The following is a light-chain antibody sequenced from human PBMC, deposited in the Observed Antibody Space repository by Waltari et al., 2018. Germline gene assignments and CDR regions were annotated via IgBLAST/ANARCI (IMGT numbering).Light chain of an antibody. CDR3: SSYAGSNNYV. V-gene: IGLV2-8*01. Sequence: QSALTQPPSASGSPGQSVTISCTGTSSDVGGYNYVPWYQQHPGKAPKLMIYEVNKRPSGVPDRFSGSKSGNMASLTVSGLQAEDEADYYCSSYAGSNNYVFGTGTKVTVL. J-gene: IGLJ1*01. CDR1: SSDVGGYNY. CDR2: EVN.